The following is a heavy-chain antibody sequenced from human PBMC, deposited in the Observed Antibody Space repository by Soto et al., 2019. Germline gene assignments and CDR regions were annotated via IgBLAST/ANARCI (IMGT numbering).Heavy chain of an antibody. D-gene: IGHD1-7*01. J-gene: IGHJ4*02. CDR2: MNPNSCNT. Sequence: QVQLVQSGAEVKKPGASVKVSCKASGYTFTSYDIHWVRQATGQGLEWMGWMNPNSCNTGYAQKFQGRVTMTRNTSITTAYMELSSLRFEDTAVYFCARILSLELKREFDYWGQGTLVSVSS. CDR1: GYTFTSYD. V-gene: IGHV1-8*01. CDR3: ARILSLELKREFDY.